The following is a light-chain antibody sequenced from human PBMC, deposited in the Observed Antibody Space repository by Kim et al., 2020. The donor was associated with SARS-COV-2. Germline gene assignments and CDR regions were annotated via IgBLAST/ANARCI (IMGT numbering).Light chain of an antibody. CDR2: GAS. Sequence: PPGERAPLSCRSSQSFSSNLASYQQNPGQAPPLLIYGASTRATGIPARFSGSGSGTEFTLTISSLQSEDFAVYYCQQYNNWPPLTFGGGTKVDIK. CDR3: QQYNNWPPLT. V-gene: IGKV3-15*01. CDR1: QSFSSN. J-gene: IGKJ4*01.